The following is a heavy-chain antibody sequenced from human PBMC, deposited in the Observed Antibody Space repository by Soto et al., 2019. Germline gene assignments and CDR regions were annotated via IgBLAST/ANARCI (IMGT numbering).Heavy chain of an antibody. Sequence: QVQLVQSGAEVKKPGSSVKVSCKASGGTFSSYAISWVRQAPGQGLEWMGGIIPIFGTADYAQKFQGRVTITADESTSTAYMELSSLRSEDTAVYYCASLIAAAGPPHSPRCSYGMDVWGQGTTVTVSS. CDR2: IIPIFGTA. D-gene: IGHD6-13*01. J-gene: IGHJ6*02. V-gene: IGHV1-69*12. CDR3: ASLIAAAGPPHSPRCSYGMDV. CDR1: GGTFSSYA.